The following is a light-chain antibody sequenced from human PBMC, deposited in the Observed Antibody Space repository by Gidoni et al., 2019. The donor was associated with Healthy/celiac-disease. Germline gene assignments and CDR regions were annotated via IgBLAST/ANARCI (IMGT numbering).Light chain of an antibody. CDR3: QQSYSTLSFT. Sequence: DIQMTQSPSSLSASVGDRVTITCRASQSISSYLNWYQQKPGKAPKLLNYAASSLQSGVPSRFSSSGSGTDFTLTISSLQPEDFATYYCQQSYSTLSFTFGPGTKVDIK. CDR2: AAS. V-gene: IGKV1-39*01. CDR1: QSISSY. J-gene: IGKJ3*01.